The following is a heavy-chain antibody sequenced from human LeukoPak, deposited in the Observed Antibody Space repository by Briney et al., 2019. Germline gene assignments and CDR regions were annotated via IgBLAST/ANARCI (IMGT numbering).Heavy chain of an antibody. Sequence: SVKVSCKASGGTFSSYAISWVRQAPGQGLEWMGGIIPIFGTANYAQEFQGRVTITADKSTGTGYMELSSLRSEDTAVYYCAVLSDGAYCGGDCFYLDYWGQGTLVTVSS. CDR1: GGTFSSYA. D-gene: IGHD2-21*02. J-gene: IGHJ4*02. CDR2: IIPIFGTA. V-gene: IGHV1-69*06. CDR3: AVLSDGAYCGGDCFYLDY.